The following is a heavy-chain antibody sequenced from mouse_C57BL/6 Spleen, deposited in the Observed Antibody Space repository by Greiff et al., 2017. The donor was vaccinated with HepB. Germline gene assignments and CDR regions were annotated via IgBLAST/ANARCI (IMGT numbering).Heavy chain of an antibody. CDR1: GYTFTDYY. Sequence: VQLQQSGPELVKPGASVKISCKASGYTFTDYYMNWVKQSHGKSLEWIGDINPNNGGTSYNQKFKGKATLTVDKSSSTAYMELRSLTSEDSAVYYCARLRDYGPYYAMDYWGQGTSVTVSS. CDR3: ARLRDYGPYYAMDY. CDR2: INPNNGGT. J-gene: IGHJ4*01. V-gene: IGHV1-26*01. D-gene: IGHD1-2*01.